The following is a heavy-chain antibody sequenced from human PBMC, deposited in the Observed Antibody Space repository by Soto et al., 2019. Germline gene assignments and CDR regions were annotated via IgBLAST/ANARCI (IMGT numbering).Heavy chain of an antibody. CDR1: GYSFTTYD. Sequence: QVQLEQSGAEVKSPGASVKVSCKASGYSFTTYDINWVRQAAGQGLEWMGWMNGNRDNTGCAQKFQGRLTMTKDISKDTAYMELSSLTSEDTAVYYCARRTVAPWYFDLWGRGTLVTVSS. CDR2: MNGNRDNT. J-gene: IGHJ2*01. CDR3: ARRTVAPWYFDL. D-gene: IGHD2-2*01. V-gene: IGHV1-8*01.